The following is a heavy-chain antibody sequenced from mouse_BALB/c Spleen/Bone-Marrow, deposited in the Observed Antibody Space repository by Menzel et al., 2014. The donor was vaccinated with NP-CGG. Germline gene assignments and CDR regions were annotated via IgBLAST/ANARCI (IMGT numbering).Heavy chain of an antibody. CDR1: GYSFTSYY. CDR3: ARRVITTGPGFAY. D-gene: IGHD2-4*01. V-gene: IGHV1S135*01. J-gene: IGHJ3*01. CDR2: IDPFNGDT. Sequence: EVQLVESGPELMKPGASVKISCKASGYSFTSYYMHWVKRSHGKSLEWIGYIDPFNGDTNYNQKFKGKATLTVDKSSSTAYMHLSSLTSEDSAVYYCARRVITTGPGFAYWGQGTLVTVSA.